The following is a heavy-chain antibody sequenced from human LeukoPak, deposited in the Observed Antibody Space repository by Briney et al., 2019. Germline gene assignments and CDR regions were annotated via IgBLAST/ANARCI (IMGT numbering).Heavy chain of an antibody. Sequence: LETLSLTCTVSGGSISGYYWSWIRQPPGKGLEWIGYIYYSGSTNYNPSLTSRLTISVDASKNQFSLKLSSVTAADTAVYYCARHHPLYGHYYFDYWGQGTLVTVSS. CDR2: IYYSGST. D-gene: IGHD3-10*01. CDR3: ARHHPLYGHYYFDY. V-gene: IGHV4-59*08. J-gene: IGHJ4*02. CDR1: GGSISGYY.